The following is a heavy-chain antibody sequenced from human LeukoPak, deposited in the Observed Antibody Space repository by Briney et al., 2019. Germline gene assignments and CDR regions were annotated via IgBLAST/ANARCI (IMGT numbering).Heavy chain of an antibody. CDR2: ISSSSSYI. Sequence: PGGSLRLSCAASGFTFSSYSMNWVRQAPGKGLDWVSSISSSSSYIYYADSVKGRFTISRDNAKNSLYLQMNSLRAEDTAVYYCARDIPGGYGMDVWGQGTTVTVSS. CDR1: GFTFSSYS. J-gene: IGHJ6*02. D-gene: IGHD3-10*01. V-gene: IGHV3-21*01. CDR3: ARDIPGGYGMDV.